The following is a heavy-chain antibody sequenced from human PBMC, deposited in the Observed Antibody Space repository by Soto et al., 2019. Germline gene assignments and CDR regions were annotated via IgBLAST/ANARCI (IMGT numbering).Heavy chain of an antibody. J-gene: IGHJ4*02. V-gene: IGHV1-18*01. CDR1: GYTFTSYG. CDR2: ISAYNGNT. D-gene: IGHD3-16*02. CDR3: ARASRDYVWGSYRETADY. Sequence: QVQLVQSGAEVKRPGASVKVSCKASGYTFTSYGISWVRQAPGQGLAWMGWISAYNGNTNYAQKLQGRVTMTTHTTTSTAYMKLRSLRSDDTAVYYCARASRDYVWGSYRETADYWGQGTLVTVSS.